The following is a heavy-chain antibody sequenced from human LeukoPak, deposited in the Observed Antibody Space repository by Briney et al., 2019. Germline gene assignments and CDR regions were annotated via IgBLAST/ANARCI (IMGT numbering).Heavy chain of an antibody. CDR2: IYYSGST. J-gene: IGHJ5*02. V-gene: IGHV4-39*07. Sequence: PSETLSLTCTVSGGSISSSSYYWGWIRQPPGKGLEWIGSIYYSGSTYYNPSLKSRVTISVDTSKNQFSLKLSSVTAADTAVYYCARGARGGTAMVPPPIWFDPWGQGTLVTVSS. CDR1: GGSISSSSYY. CDR3: ARGARGGTAMVPPPIWFDP. D-gene: IGHD5-18*01.